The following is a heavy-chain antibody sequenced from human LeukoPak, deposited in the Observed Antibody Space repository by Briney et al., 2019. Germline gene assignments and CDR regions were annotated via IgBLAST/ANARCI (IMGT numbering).Heavy chain of an antibody. Sequence: GGSLGLSCAASGFTFSSYAMHWVRQAPGKGLEYVSAISHNGVGTYYANSVKDRFTISRDNSKNTLYLQLGSLRAEDLAAYYCAREIYGDSDTYYFDYWGQGTLVTVSS. D-gene: IGHD4-17*01. CDR2: ISHNGVGT. J-gene: IGHJ4*02. CDR3: AREIYGDSDTYYFDY. CDR1: GFTFSSYA. V-gene: IGHV3-64*01.